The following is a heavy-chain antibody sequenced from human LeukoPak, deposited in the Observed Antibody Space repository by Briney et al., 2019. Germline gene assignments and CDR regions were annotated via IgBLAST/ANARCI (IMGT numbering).Heavy chain of an antibody. CDR1: GFSLSTSGVG. V-gene: IGHV2-5*02. CDR2: IYLDDDK. CDR3: APLLTGYSSSWPVYFDY. J-gene: IGHJ4*02. Sequence: ESGPTLVKPTQTLTLTCTFSGFSLSTSGVGVGWIRQPPGKALEWLALIYLDDDKRYSPSLKVRLTITKDTSKNQVVLTMTNMDPVDTATYYCAPLLTGYSSSWPVYFDYWGQGTLVTVSS. D-gene: IGHD6-13*01.